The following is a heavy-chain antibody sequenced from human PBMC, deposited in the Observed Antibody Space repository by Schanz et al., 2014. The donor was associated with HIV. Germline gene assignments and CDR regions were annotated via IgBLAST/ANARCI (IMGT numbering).Heavy chain of an antibody. CDR3: ARELITVPNSYYSHFGMDV. CDR1: GYTFTDAY. CDR2: INPNSGGT. D-gene: IGHD2-2*01. Sequence: QVPLVQSGAEVKKTGSSVKVSCKASGYTFTDAYMHWVRQAPGKGLEWMGWINPNSGGTNYVQKFQGRVTVTSDTSIRTTYMEVRRLRYDDTAVYFCARELITVPNSYYSHFGMDVWGQGTTVTVSS. V-gene: IGHV1-2*02. J-gene: IGHJ6*02.